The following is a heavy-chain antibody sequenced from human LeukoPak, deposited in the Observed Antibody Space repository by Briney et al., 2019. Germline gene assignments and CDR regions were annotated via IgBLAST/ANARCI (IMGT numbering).Heavy chain of an antibody. Sequence: GGSLRLSCAASGFTFSAYAMAWVRQAPGKGLEWVSTIAYAGTFYADSVKGRFTLSRDDSKDTLSLQMNSLRAEDTALYYCVKGLHLLDVWGEGTSVTVSS. J-gene: IGHJ6*04. V-gene: IGHV3-23*01. CDR2: IAYAGT. CDR3: VKGLHLLDV. CDR1: GFTFSAYA.